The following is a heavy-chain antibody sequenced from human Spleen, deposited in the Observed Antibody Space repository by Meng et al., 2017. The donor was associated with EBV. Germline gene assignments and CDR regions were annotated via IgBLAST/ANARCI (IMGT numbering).Heavy chain of an antibody. CDR1: GGSIGRSSHY. D-gene: IGHD6-13*01. CDR3: ARDALGLAVGTAGYDY. V-gene: IGHV4-39*07. J-gene: IGHJ4*02. Sequence: QRQLRGSGPRLVKPSETLSLTCTGSGGSIGRSSHYWAWIRQSPGTGLEWIATVSSTGNTYYNPSLRSRITISLDTAKNQFSLKVNSMTAADSAVYYCARDALGLAVGTAGYDYWGPGTLVTVSS. CDR2: VSSTGNT.